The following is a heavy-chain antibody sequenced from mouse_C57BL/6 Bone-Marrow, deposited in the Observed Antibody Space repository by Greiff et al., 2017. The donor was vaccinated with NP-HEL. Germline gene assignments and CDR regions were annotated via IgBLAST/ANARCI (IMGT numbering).Heavy chain of an antibody. CDR2: IYPGDGDT. CDR1: GYAFSSYW. V-gene: IGHV1-80*01. CDR3: ARLQDYYGSSYNY. J-gene: IGHJ2*01. Sequence: QVQLQQSGAELVKPGASVKISCKASGYAFSSYWMNWVKQRPGKGLEWIGQIYPGDGDTNYNGKFKGKATLTADKSSSTAYMQLSSLTSEDSAVYFCARLQDYYGSSYNYWGQGTTLTVSS. D-gene: IGHD1-1*01.